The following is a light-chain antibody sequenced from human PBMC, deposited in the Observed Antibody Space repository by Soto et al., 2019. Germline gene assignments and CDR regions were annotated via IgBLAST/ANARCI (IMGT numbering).Light chain of an antibody. CDR2: EVN. V-gene: IGLV2-23*02. CDR3: CSSVGGPIWV. CDR1: SSDVGSYDR. Sequence: QSALTQPASVSGSPGQSITISCTGTSSDVGSYDRVSWYQHHPGKAPTLMIYEVNKRPSGVSNRFSGSKSGNTASLTISGLQAEHEADYYCCSSVGGPIWVFGGGTHLTVL. J-gene: IGLJ3*02.